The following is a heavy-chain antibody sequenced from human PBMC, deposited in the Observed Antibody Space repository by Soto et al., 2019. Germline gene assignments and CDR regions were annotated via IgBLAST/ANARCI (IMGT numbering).Heavy chain of an antibody. J-gene: IGHJ4*02. Sequence: VQLVESGGGLVQPGRSLRLSCAASGFTFDDYAMHWVRQAPGKGLEWVSGISWNSGSIGYADSVKGRFTISRDNAKNSLYLQMNSLRAEDTALYYCAKVYSSSWYFGAADYWGQGTLVTVSS. D-gene: IGHD6-13*01. CDR1: GFTFDDYA. V-gene: IGHV3-9*01. CDR2: ISWNSGSI. CDR3: AKVYSSSWYFGAADY.